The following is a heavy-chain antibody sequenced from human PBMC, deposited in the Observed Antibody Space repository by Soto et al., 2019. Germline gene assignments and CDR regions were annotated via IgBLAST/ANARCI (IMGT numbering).Heavy chain of an antibody. Sequence: QVQLVQSGAELKKPGSSVTVSCQASGGTFKTFGISWVRQAPGQGLQWMGGIIPLLRTTDYARNFQGRISISADKSTNTVYMELTSLRSEDTAVYYCARDVLGGWVEKTYRAFDIWGQGTLVAVSS. CDR1: GGTFKTFG. V-gene: IGHV1-69*06. J-gene: IGHJ3*02. D-gene: IGHD1-26*01. CDR3: ARDVLGGWVEKTYRAFDI. CDR2: IIPLLRTT.